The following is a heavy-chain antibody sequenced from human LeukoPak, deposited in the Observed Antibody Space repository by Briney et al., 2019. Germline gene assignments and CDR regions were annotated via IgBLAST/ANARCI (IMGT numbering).Heavy chain of an antibody. Sequence: GGSLRLSCAASGFTFSDYYMSWIRQAPGKGLEWVSYISSSSSYTNYADSVKGRFTISRDNAKNSLYPQMNSLRAEDTAVYYCARLRAGIIDYWGQGALVTVSS. CDR3: ARLRAGIIDY. J-gene: IGHJ4*02. CDR1: GFTFSDYY. D-gene: IGHD6-19*01. CDR2: ISSSSSYT. V-gene: IGHV3-11*06.